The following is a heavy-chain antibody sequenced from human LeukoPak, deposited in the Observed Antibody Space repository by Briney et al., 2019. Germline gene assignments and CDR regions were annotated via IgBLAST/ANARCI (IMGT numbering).Heavy chain of an antibody. CDR2: MNPNSGNT. CDR3: ARVQITFMVRGVIKPYYYYGMDV. Sequence: ASVKVSCKASGYTFTSYDINWVRQATGQGLEWMGWMNPNSGNTGYAQKFQGRVTMTRNTSISTAYMELSSLRSEDTAVYYCARVQITFMVRGVIKPYYYYGMDVWGQGTTVTVSS. CDR1: GYTFTSYD. D-gene: IGHD3-10*01. J-gene: IGHJ6*02. V-gene: IGHV1-8*01.